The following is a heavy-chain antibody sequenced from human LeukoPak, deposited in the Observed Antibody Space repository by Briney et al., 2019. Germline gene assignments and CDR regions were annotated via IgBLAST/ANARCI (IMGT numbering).Heavy chain of an antibody. CDR1: GYTFTSYD. D-gene: IGHD6-19*01. Sequence: ASVKVSCKASGYTFTSYDINWVRQATGQGLEWMGWMNPNSGNTGYAQKFQGRVTMTRNTSISTAYMELSSLRSEDTAVYYCARAIAVAGIRWTKHHYFDYWGQGTLVTASS. CDR2: MNPNSGNT. CDR3: ARAIAVAGIRWTKHHYFDY. J-gene: IGHJ4*02. V-gene: IGHV1-8*01.